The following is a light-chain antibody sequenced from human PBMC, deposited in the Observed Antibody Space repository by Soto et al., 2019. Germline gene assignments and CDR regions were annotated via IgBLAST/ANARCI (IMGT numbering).Light chain of an antibody. CDR1: ERVSNNY. J-gene: IGKJ1*01. CDR3: QQYSRSGT. Sequence: EVVLTQSAGTLSLSPGERASLSCRASERVSNNYLAWYQEKPGQAPRLLISGASNRATGIPGRLSGSGSGTDFTLTISRLEPEDFAVYYCQQYSRSGTFGQGTKV. CDR2: GAS. V-gene: IGKV3-20*01.